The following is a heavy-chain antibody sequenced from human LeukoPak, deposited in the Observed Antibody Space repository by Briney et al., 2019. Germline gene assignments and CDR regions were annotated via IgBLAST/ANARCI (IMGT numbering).Heavy chain of an antibody. V-gene: IGHV3-48*03. CDR1: GFTFSSYE. J-gene: IGHJ5*02. Sequence: GGSLRLSCAASGFTFSSYEMNWVRQAPGKGLEWVSYISSSGSTIYYADFVKGRFTISRDNAKNSLYLQMNSLRAEDTAVYYCAGTITIFGVVTTDWFDPWGQGTLVTVSS. CDR3: AGTITIFGVVTTDWFDP. CDR2: ISSSGSTI. D-gene: IGHD3-3*01.